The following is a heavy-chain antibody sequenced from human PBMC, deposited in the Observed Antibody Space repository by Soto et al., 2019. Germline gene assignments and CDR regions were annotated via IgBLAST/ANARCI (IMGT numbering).Heavy chain of an antibody. CDR2: ISYDGILK. CDR1: GFTFSAFG. Sequence: GGSLRLSCAASGFTFSAFGMHWVHQAPGKGLEWVAIISYDGILKYYADSVRGRFTISRDTSKGALYLQMNSLRPEDTAVYYCAKDFKVSGGNDGSLNYYYGMDVWGQGTTVTVSS. J-gene: IGHJ6*02. D-gene: IGHD3-10*01. CDR3: AKDFKVSGGNDGSLNYYYGMDV. V-gene: IGHV3-30*18.